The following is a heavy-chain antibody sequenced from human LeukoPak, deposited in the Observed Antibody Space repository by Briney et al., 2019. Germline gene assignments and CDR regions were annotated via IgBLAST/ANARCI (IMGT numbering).Heavy chain of an antibody. V-gene: IGHV3-30*18. Sequence: GGSLRLSCAASGFTFSSYGMHWVRQAPGKGLEWVAVISYDGSNKYYADSVKGRFTISRDNSKNTLYLQMNSLRAEDTAVYYCAKDFRSGWPDYWGQGTLVTVSP. CDR1: GFTFSSYG. D-gene: IGHD6-19*01. CDR3: AKDFRSGWPDY. CDR2: ISYDGSNK. J-gene: IGHJ4*02.